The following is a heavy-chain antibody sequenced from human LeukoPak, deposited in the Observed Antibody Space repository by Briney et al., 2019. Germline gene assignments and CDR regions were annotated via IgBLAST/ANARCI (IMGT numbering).Heavy chain of an antibody. CDR1: GGSISSHY. CDR2: MYNSGSS. Sequence: SETLSLTCTVSGGSISSHYWNWVRQPPGKGLEWIGCMYNSGSSNYNPSLKSRVTISADTSKNQFSLKVSSVTAADTAVYYCARESRSGTYNSPLFDYWGQGTLVTVSS. D-gene: IGHD3-10*01. V-gene: IGHV4-59*11. CDR3: ARESRSGTYNSPLFDY. J-gene: IGHJ4*02.